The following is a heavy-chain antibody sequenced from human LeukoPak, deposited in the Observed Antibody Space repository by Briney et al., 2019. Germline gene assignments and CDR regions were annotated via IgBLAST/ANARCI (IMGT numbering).Heavy chain of an antibody. V-gene: IGHV3-66*01. J-gene: IGHJ4*02. CDR1: GFTVSSSY. Sequence: GGSLRLSCAASGFTVSSSYMSWVRQAPGKGLEWVSIISSAGTTYYADSLKGRFTISRDNPKNSLYLQMNSLRAEDTAVYYCARVYCSGGTCYSFDYWGQGTLVTVSS. CDR3: ARVYCSGGTCYSFDY. D-gene: IGHD2-15*01. CDR2: ISSAGTT.